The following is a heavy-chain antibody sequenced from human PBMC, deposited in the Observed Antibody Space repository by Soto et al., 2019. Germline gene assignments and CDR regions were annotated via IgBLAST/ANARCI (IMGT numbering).Heavy chain of an antibody. CDR1: GGSISSSSYY. D-gene: IGHD3-3*01. Sequence: SETLSLTCTVSGGSISSSSYYWGWIRQPPGKGLEWIGSIYYSGSTYYNPSLKSRVTITVDTSKNQFSLKLSSVTAADTAVYYCARHGHDYDFWSGYLENNWFDPWGQGTLVTVSS. V-gene: IGHV4-39*01. J-gene: IGHJ5*02. CDR3: ARHGHDYDFWSGYLENNWFDP. CDR2: IYYSGST.